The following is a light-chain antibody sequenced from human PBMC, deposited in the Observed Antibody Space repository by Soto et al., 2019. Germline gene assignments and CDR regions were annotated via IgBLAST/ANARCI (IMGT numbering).Light chain of an antibody. CDR3: HQYYSAPYT. V-gene: IGKV4-1*01. CDR2: WAS. CDR1: RSILYNSNNKNY. Sequence: DIVMTQSPDSLAVSLGERATINCKSSRSILYNSNNKNYLTWYQHKPGQPPKLLISWASTRESGVPDRFSGSGSGKDFTLTISSLRAEDVAVYYCHQYYSAPYTFGQGTKLEIK. J-gene: IGKJ2*01.